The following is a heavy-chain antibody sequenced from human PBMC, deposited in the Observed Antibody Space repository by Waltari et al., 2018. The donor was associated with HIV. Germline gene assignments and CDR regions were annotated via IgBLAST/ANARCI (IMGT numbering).Heavy chain of an antibody. CDR2: IYYSGDN. V-gene: IGHV4-39*01. Sequence: QLLESGPGLVKSSETLSVTCTVSGGSVSSGTYYWGWIREPPGNGLEWIGSIYYSGDNYYNPSFKSRVTMSVDTSKNQFSLRLESVTAADTALYFCARLDMVKTFIDYWGQGTLVTVSS. J-gene: IGHJ4*02. CDR3: ARLDMVKTFIDY. CDR1: GGSVSSGTYY. D-gene: IGHD2-8*01.